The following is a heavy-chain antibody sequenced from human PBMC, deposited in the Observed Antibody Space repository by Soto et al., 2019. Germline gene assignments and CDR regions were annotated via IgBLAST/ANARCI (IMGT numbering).Heavy chain of an antibody. V-gene: IGHV3-30*18. Sequence: QVHLVESGGGVVQPGRSLRLSCAAAGIPFSSFGTHWVRQGPGKGLEWVAGISHTGSNQYYSDSVKGRFTISKDNSKNTLYLQMDSLRPEDTAVYYCAKDFVTSPLPWGQGTLVTVSS. J-gene: IGHJ5*02. CDR2: ISHTGSNQ. CDR3: AKDFVTSPLP. D-gene: IGHD2-21*01. CDR1: GIPFSSFG.